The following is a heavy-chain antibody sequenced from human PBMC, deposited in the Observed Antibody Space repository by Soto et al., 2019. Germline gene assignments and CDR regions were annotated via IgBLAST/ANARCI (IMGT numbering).Heavy chain of an antibody. D-gene: IGHD3-10*01. CDR3: AKDSVTGSKVPLSFDY. Sequence: PGGSLRLSCAASGFTFSSYAMSWVRQAPGKGLEWVSAISGSGGSTYYADSVRGRFTISRDNSKNTLYLQMNSLRAEDTAVYYCAKDSVTGSKVPLSFDYWGQGTLVTVSS. CDR2: ISGSGGST. V-gene: IGHV3-23*01. CDR1: GFTFSSYA. J-gene: IGHJ4*02.